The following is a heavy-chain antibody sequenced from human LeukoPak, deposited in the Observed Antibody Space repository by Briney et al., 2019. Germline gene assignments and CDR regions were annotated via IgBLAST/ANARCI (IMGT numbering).Heavy chain of an antibody. J-gene: IGHJ4*02. CDR3: ARDLNSYSNYVDY. CDR2: INPNSGGT. Sequence: ASVKVSCKASGYTFTGYYMHWVRQAPGQGLEWMGWINPNSGGTNYAQKFQGRVTMTRDTSISTAYMELSRLRSDDTAVCYCARDLNSYSNYVDYWGQGTLVTVSS. V-gene: IGHV1-2*02. CDR1: GYTFTGYY. D-gene: IGHD4-11*01.